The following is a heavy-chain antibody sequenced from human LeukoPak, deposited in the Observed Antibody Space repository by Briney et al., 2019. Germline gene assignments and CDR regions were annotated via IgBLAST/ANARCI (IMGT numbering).Heavy chain of an antibody. D-gene: IGHD4-17*01. V-gene: IGHV3-11*01. CDR2: ISSSGSTI. J-gene: IGHJ4*02. CDR1: GFTSSDYY. Sequence: GGSLRLSCAASGFTSSDYYMSWIRQAPGKGLEWVSYISSSGSTIYYADSVKGRFTISRDNAKNSLYLQMNSLRAEDTAVYYCARPDYGDYRKFDYWGQGTLVTVSS. CDR3: ARPDYGDYRKFDY.